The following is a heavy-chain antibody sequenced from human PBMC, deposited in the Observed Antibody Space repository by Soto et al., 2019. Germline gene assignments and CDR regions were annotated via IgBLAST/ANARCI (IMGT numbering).Heavy chain of an antibody. CDR1: GFTFSSYG. CDR2: IWYDGSNK. V-gene: IGHV3-33*01. J-gene: IGHJ4*02. D-gene: IGHD7-27*01. CDR3: ARERTGDLED. Sequence: QVQLVESGGSVVQPGRSLRLSCAASGFTFSSYGMHWVRQAPGKGLEWVALIWYDGSNKYYEDSVKGRFTISRDNFKNTLYLQMNSLRAEDTAVYYCARERTGDLEDWGQGTLVTVSS.